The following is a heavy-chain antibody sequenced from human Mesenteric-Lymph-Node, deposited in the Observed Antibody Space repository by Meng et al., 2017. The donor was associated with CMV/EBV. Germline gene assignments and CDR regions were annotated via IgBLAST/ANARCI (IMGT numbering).Heavy chain of an antibody. V-gene: IGHV3-21*01. J-gene: IGHJ4*02. Sequence: GESLKISCAASGFTFSYYSMNWVRQAPGKGLEWVSSISSDNSYIYYADSVKGRLTISRDNAKNSLYLQMNSLRAEDTAVYYCARDDFGVVTNYWGQGTLVTVSS. CDR3: ARDDFGVVTNY. D-gene: IGHD3-3*01. CDR1: GFTFSYYS. CDR2: ISSDNSYI.